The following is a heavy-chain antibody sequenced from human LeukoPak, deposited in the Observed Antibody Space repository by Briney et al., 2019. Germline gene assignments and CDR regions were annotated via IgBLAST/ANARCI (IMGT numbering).Heavy chain of an antibody. Sequence: PSETLSLTCTVSGGSISSYYWSWIRQPPEKGLEWIGYIYYSGSTNYNPSLKSRVTISVDTSKNQFSLKLSSVTAADTAVYYRARSSMVTIFDYWGQGTLVTVSS. J-gene: IGHJ4*02. V-gene: IGHV4-59*01. D-gene: IGHD5-18*01. CDR1: GGSISSYY. CDR2: IYYSGST. CDR3: ARSSMVTIFDY.